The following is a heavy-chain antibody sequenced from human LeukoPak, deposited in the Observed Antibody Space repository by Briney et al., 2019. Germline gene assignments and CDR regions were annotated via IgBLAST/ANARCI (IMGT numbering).Heavy chain of an antibody. Sequence: PSETLSPTCTVSGGSISSYYWSWIRQPPGKGLEWIGYIYYSGSTNYNPSLKSRVTISVDTSKNQFSLKLSSVTAADTAVYYCARGDCSSTSCSNFDPWGQGTLVTVSS. V-gene: IGHV4-59*01. D-gene: IGHD2-2*01. CDR2: IYYSGST. J-gene: IGHJ5*02. CDR3: ARGDCSSTSCSNFDP. CDR1: GGSISSYY.